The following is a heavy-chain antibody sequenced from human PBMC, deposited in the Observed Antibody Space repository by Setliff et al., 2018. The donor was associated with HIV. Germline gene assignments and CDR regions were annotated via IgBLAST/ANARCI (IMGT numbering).Heavy chain of an antibody. CDR2: VDPEGGKT. CDR1: GYTFSDYY. Sequence: ASVKVSCKVSGYTFSDYYMHWVQQAPGKGLEWMGLVDPEGGKTIYAQKFQGRVTMTRDTSISTAYMELSSLRSEDTTVYYCARGGAVDYWGQGTLVTVSS. J-gene: IGHJ4*02. D-gene: IGHD1-26*01. CDR3: ARGGAVDY. V-gene: IGHV1-69-2*01.